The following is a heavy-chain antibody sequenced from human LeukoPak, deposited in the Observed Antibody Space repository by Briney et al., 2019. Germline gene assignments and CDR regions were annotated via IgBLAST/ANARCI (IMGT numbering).Heavy chain of an antibody. CDR2: IWYDGSEK. J-gene: IGHJ4*02. CDR1: GFTFRNYG. Sequence: GGSLRLSCAASGFTFRNYGMHWVRQAPGKGLEWVGVIWYDGSEKYYADSVKGRFTISRDNSKNTLYLQMNSLRFEDTAVYYCGRGYSSSWYHFGYWGQGTLVTVSP. V-gene: IGHV3-33*01. D-gene: IGHD6-13*01. CDR3: GRGYSSSWYHFGY.